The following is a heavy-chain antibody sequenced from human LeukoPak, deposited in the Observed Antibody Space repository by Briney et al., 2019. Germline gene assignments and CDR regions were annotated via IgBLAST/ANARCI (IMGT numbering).Heavy chain of an antibody. CDR3: TRNPKRGYGDSLDY. CDR1: GFTFRNAW. J-gene: IGHJ4*02. V-gene: IGHV3-15*01. CDR2: IKSKTDGGTT. Sequence: GGSLRLSCAASGFTFRNAWMSWVRQAPGKGLEWVGRIKSKTDGGTTDYAAPVKGRFTISRDDSKNTLYLQMNSLKTEDTAVYYCTRNPKRGYGDSLDYWGQGTLVTVSS. D-gene: IGHD4-17*01.